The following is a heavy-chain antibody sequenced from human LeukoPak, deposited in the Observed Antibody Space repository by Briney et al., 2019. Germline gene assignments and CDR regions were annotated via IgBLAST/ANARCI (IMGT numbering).Heavy chain of an antibody. J-gene: IGHJ3*02. CDR1: GFTFSTFA. D-gene: IGHD5-18*01. Sequence: GGSLRLSCAASGFTFSTFAMIWVRQPPGKGLEWVSSIFPSGGEIHYADSVRGRFTISRDNSKSTLSLQMNSLRAEDTAVYYCARVGGIQLWFTARAFDIWGQGTMVTVSS. V-gene: IGHV3-23*01. CDR2: IFPSGGEI. CDR3: ARVGGIQLWFTARAFDI.